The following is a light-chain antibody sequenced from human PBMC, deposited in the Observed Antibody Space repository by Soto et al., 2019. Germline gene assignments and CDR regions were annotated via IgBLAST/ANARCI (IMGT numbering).Light chain of an antibody. J-gene: IGKJ2*01. CDR3: QQYGSSPPYT. CDR2: GAS. Sequence: EIVLTQSPGTLSLSPGERATLSCRASQSVGSNYLAWYQQKPGQAPRLLIYGASSRASGIPDRFSGRGSGTDFTLTISRLEPEYFAVYYCQQYGSSPPYTVGQGTKREIK. CDR1: QSVGSNY. V-gene: IGKV3-20*01.